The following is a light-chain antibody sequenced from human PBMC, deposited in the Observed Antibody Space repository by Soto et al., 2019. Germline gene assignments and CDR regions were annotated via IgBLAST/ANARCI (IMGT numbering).Light chain of an antibody. CDR2: GAS. CDR3: QHYNNWPPWT. V-gene: IGKV3-15*01. CDR1: QSVSSN. J-gene: IGKJ1*01. Sequence: EIVMTQSPATLSVSPGERATLSCRPSQSVSSNLAWYQQKPVQATRLLIYGASTRATGIPARFIGSGSGTEFTLTISSLQSEDFEVYYCQHYNNWPPWTFGQGTKVEIK.